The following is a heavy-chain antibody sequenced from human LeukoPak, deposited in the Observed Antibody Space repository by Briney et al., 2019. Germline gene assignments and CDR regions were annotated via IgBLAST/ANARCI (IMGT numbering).Heavy chain of an antibody. D-gene: IGHD4-23*01. CDR1: GFTFSSYS. CDR2: ISSSSSYI. CDR3: ARSLDYGGQLIYAFDI. V-gene: IGHV3-21*01. Sequence: PGGSLRLSCAASGFTFSSYSMNWVRQAPGKGLEWVSSISSSSSYIYYADSVKGRFTISRDNSKNTLYVQLNSLRAEDTAVYYCARSLDYGGQLIYAFDIWGQGTMVTVSS. J-gene: IGHJ3*02.